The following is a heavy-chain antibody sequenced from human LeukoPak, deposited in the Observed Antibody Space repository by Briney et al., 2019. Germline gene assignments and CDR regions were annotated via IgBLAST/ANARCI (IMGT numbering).Heavy chain of an antibody. J-gene: IGHJ3*02. Sequence: GESLKISCKGSGYSFTSYWIGWVRQMPGKGLEWMGIIYPGDSDTRYSSSFQGQVTISADKSISTAYLQWSSLKASDTAMYYCARREYGRYCSGGSCPGAFDIWGQGTMVTVSS. CDR3: ARREYGRYCSGGSCPGAFDI. V-gene: IGHV5-51*01. CDR1: GYSFTSYW. D-gene: IGHD2-15*01. CDR2: IYPGDSDT.